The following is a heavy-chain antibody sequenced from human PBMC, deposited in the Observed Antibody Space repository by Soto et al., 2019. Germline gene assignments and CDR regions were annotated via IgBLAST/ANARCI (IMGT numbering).Heavy chain of an antibody. Sequence: QLQLQDSGPGLVKPSETLSLTCTVSGGSISSSIYYRGWIRQPPGKGLEWIGRSCYGGSTHYTPSLEIRVTISVDPSKNRFALQLSSVTAADTAVYYCAKSLAEMATTPFDFWGQGSLVTVFS. CDR1: GGSISSSIYY. J-gene: IGHJ4*02. D-gene: IGHD5-12*01. V-gene: IGHV4-39*01. CDR2: SCYGGST. CDR3: AKSLAEMATTPFDF.